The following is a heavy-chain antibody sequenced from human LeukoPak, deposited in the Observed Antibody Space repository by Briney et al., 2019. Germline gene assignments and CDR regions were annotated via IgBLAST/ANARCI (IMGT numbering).Heavy chain of an antibody. CDR2: ISYDGSNK. V-gene: IGHV3-30*01. J-gene: IGHJ4*02. D-gene: IGHD6-13*01. Sequence: PGGSLRLSCAASGFTFSSYAMHWVRQAPGKGLEWVAVISYDGSNKYYVDSVKGRFTISRDNSKNTLYLQMNSLRAEDTAVYYCARPKTHSSSWYFFDYWGQGTLVTVSS. CDR3: ARPKTHSSSWYFFDY. CDR1: GFTFSSYA.